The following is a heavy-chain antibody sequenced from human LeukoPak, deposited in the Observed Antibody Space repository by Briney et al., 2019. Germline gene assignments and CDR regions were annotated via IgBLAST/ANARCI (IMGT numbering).Heavy chain of an antibody. D-gene: IGHD1-26*01. CDR1: GFTFSSYG. V-gene: IGHV3-30*02. CDR2: IRYDGSNK. CDR3: AKDGKNYFDY. J-gene: IGHJ4*02. Sequence: GGSLRLSCAASGFTFSSYGMHWVRQAPGKGLEWVAFIRYDGSNKYYADSVKGRFTISRDNSKNSLSLQMNSLRAEDTALYYCAKDGKNYFDYWGQGTLVTVSS.